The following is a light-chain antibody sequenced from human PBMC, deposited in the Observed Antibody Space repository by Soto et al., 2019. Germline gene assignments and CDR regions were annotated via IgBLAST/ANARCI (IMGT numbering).Light chain of an antibody. J-gene: IGLJ1*01. Sequence: QSVLTRPASVSGSPGQSITISCAGTSNAVGGYNYVSWYQQHPGKAPKLLIYEVSHRPSGVSHRFSGSKSGDTASLTIAGLQAEDEADYYCNSYSRGTTLRVFGTGTKVTVL. CDR1: SNAVGGYNY. V-gene: IGLV2-14*01. CDR3: NSYSRGTTLRV. CDR2: EVS.